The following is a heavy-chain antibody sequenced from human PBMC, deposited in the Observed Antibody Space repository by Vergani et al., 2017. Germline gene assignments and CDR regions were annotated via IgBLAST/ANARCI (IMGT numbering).Heavy chain of an antibody. CDR2: VDPEDGET. D-gene: IGHD4-17*01. J-gene: IGHJ6*02. CDR1: GYTFTDHY. V-gene: IGHV1-69-2*01. CDR3: ATPQTVTTGGMEV. Sequence: EVQWVQSGAEVKKPGATMQISCKVSGYTFTDHYMHWVKQAPGKGLEWMGLVDPEDGETIYAEKFKGRVTIAADTSTDTAHLELSSLRSEDTAVYYCATPQTVTTGGMEVWGQGTTVIVSS.